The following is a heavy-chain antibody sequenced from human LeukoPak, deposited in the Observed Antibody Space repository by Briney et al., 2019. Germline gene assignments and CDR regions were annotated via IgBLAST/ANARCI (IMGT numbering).Heavy chain of an antibody. CDR2: IYYNRAT. D-gene: IGHD4/OR15-4a*01. CDR3: SYDYGGY. V-gene: IGHV4-30-2*01. J-gene: IGHJ4*02. CDR1: GDSVRNGDYS. Sequence: PSQTLSLTCVVSGDSVRNGDYSWSWVRQPPGKGLEWIGLIYYNRATYYNPSLKSRVTISVDRSKNQFSLRLSSVTAADTAVYYFSYDYGGYGGREPLVTVSS.